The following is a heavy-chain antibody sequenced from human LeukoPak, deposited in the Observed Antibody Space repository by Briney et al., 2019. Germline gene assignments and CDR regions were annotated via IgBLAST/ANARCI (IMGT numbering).Heavy chain of an antibody. CDR3: ARDPWAAAGIPDV. Sequence: PSETLSLTCTVSGGSISSSSYYWGWIRQPPGKGLEWVSAIYSGGSTYYADSVKGRFTISRDNSKNTLYLQMNSLRAEDTAVYYCARDPWAAAGIPDVWGRGTTVTISS. CDR1: GGSISSSSYY. D-gene: IGHD6-13*01. V-gene: IGHV3-66*01. J-gene: IGHJ6*04. CDR2: IYSGGST.